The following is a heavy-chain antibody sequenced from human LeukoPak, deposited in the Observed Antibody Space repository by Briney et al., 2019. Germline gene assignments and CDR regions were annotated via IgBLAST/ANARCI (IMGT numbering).Heavy chain of an antibody. V-gene: IGHV3-23*01. J-gene: IGHJ4*02. Sequence: SGGSLRLSCAAPGFTFSNYAMSWVRQVPGKGLEWVSAISGGGASTYYADSVKGRFTISRDNSKNTLYLQMNSLRAEDTAVYYCAKRDGYNSNYFDYWGQGTLVTVSS. CDR1: GFTFSNYA. D-gene: IGHD5-24*01. CDR2: ISGGGAST. CDR3: AKRDGYNSNYFDY.